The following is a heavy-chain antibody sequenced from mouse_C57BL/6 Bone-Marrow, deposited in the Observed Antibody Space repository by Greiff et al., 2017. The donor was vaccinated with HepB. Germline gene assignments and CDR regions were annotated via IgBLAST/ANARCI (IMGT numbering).Heavy chain of an antibody. J-gene: IGHJ4*01. CDR1: GFTFSSYT. CDR2: ISGGCGNT. Sequence: EVKLVESGGGLVKPGGSLKLSCAASGFTFSSYTMSWVRQTTEKRLEWVATISGGCGNTYYPDSLKGRFTISRDNAKNTQYLQMRSLRTEDTACYYCARITTVEGDHYWDQGTSDTVSS. CDR3: ARITTVEGDHY. D-gene: IGHD1-1*01. V-gene: IGHV5-9*01.